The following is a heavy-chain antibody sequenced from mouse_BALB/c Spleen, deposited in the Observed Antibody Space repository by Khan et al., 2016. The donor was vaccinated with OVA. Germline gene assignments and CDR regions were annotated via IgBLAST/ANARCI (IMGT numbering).Heavy chain of an antibody. CDR1: GYTFTSYT. J-gene: IGHJ3*01. CDR3: VRDGAYHRNDGWFAY. Sequence: QVQLKQSGAELASPGASVKMSCKASGYTFTSYTIHWIKKRPGQGLEWIGYINPSNDYTNYNQKFKDKATLTTDKSSTTAYLRLSSLTSDDSAVYNCVRDGAYHRNDGWFAYWGQGTLVTVSA. CDR2: INPSNDYT. V-gene: IGHV1-4*01. D-gene: IGHD2-14*01.